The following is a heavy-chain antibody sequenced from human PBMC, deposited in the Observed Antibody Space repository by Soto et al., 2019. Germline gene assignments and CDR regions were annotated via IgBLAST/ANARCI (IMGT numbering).Heavy chain of an antibody. Sequence: LRLACAASGFTFRSYAMSWVRQAPGKGLEWVSGISGSGISTHYADSVKGRFTVSRDNSKNTLYLQMSSLRAEDTAVYNCAKEPVGPDWYFDLWGRGTLVTVSS. V-gene: IGHV3-23*01. CDR1: GFTFRSYA. J-gene: IGHJ2*01. CDR2: ISGSGIST. CDR3: AKEPVGPDWYFDL.